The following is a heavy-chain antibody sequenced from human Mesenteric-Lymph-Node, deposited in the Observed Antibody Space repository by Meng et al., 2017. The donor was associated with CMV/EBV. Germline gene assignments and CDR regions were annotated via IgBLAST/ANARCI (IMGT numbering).Heavy chain of an antibody. CDR2: INPNSGGT. J-gene: IGHJ4*02. CDR1: GYTFTGYY. Sequence: ASVKVSCKASGYTFTGYYMHWVRQAPGQGLEWMGWINPNSGGTNYAQKFQGRVTMTRDTSISTAYMELSRLRSDDTAVYYCARGSGYYDFWSGYYPISDYWGQGTLVTVSS. CDR3: ARGSGYYDFWSGYYPISDY. D-gene: IGHD3-3*01. V-gene: IGHV1-2*02.